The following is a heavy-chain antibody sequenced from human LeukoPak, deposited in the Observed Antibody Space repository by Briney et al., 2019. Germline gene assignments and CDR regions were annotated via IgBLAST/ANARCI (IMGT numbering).Heavy chain of an antibody. CDR2: IIPTFGTA. V-gene: IGHV1-69*05. CDR1: GGTFSSYA. CDR3: ARRLNYYDSSGYPSSSDY. Sequence: SVKVSCKASGGTFSSYAISWVRQAPGQGLEWMGRIIPTFGTANYAQKFQGRVTITTDESTSTAYMELSSLRSEDTAVYYRARRLNYYDSSGYPSSSDYWGQGTLVTVSS. D-gene: IGHD3-22*01. J-gene: IGHJ4*02.